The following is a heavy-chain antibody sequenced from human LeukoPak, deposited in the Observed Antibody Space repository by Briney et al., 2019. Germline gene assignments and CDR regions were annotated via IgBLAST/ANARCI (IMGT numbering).Heavy chain of an antibody. J-gene: IGHJ3*02. V-gene: IGHV3-21*01. CDR2: ISSSSSYL. CDR1: GFPFSSYN. CDR3: ARRQAKDGSFDI. Sequence: GGSLRLSCAASGFPFSSYNMHWVRQAPGKGLQWVPSISSSSSYLYYADSVKGRFTIFRDNAKNSLYLQMNRLRAEDTAVYYCARRQAKDGSFDIWGQGTMVTVSS.